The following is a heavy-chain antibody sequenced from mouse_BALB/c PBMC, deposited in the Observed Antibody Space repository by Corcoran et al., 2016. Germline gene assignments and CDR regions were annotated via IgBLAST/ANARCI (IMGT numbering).Heavy chain of an antibody. CDR3: ERSGDYDRFAY. J-gene: IGHJ3*01. CDR2: INTYTGEP. CDR1: GYTFTNYG. D-gene: IGHD2-4*01. V-gene: IGHV9-3-1*01. Sequence: QIQLVQSGPELKKPGETVKISCKASGYTFTNYGMNWVKQAPGKGLKWMGWINTYTGEPTYADDFKGRFAFSLETSASTAYLQINNLKNEDTATYCCERSGDYDRFAYWGQGTLVTVSA.